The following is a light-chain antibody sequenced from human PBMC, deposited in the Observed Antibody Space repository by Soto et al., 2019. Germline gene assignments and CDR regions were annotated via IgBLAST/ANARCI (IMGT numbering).Light chain of an antibody. CDR3: QQYGSSPFT. CDR1: QSFSSSY. J-gene: IGKJ3*01. Sequence: EIVLTQSPGTLSLSPGERATLSCRASQSFSSSYLAWYQQKHGQAPRLLIYGASSRATGIPDRFSGSGSGTDFTLTISRLEPEYFAVYYCQQYGSSPFTVGPGTKVDIK. V-gene: IGKV3-20*01. CDR2: GAS.